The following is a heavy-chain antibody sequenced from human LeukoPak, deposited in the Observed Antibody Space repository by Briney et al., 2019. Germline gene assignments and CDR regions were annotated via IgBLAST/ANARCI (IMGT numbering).Heavy chain of an antibody. D-gene: IGHD6-19*01. CDR3: AKDRLAIAVAVYFDY. V-gene: IGHV3-23*01. J-gene: IGHJ4*02. CDR2: ISGSGGST. Sequence: GGSLRLSCAASGFTFSSYAMSWVRQAPGKGLEWVSGISGSGGSTYYADSVKGRFTISRDNSRNTLYLQMNSPRAEDTAVYYCAKDRLAIAVAVYFDYWGQGTLVTVSS. CDR1: GFTFSSYA.